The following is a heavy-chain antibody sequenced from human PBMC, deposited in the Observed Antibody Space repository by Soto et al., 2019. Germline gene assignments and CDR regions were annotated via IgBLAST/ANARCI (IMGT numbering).Heavy chain of an antibody. Sequence: GESLKISCKGSGYSFTSYWIGWVRQMPGKGLEWMGIIYPGDSDTRYSPSFQGQVTISADKSIGTAYLQWSSLKASDTAMYYCATTSAAGKYYYGMDVWGQGTTVTVSS. CDR1: GYSFTSYW. CDR3: ATTSAAGKYYYGMDV. V-gene: IGHV5-51*01. D-gene: IGHD6-13*01. J-gene: IGHJ6*02. CDR2: IYPGDSDT.